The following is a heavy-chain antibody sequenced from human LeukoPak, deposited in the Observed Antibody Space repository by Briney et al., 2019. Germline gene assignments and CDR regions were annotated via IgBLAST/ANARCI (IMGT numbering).Heavy chain of an antibody. CDR3: ARGPSARFFGVAKGAFDI. Sequence: GGSLRLSCAASKFTFSSYGMHWVRQAPGKGLEWVAFIRYDGGNKYYADSVKGRFTISRDNSKNTLDLQMNSLRAEDTAVYYCARGPSARFFGVAKGAFDIWGQGTMVTVSS. V-gene: IGHV3-30*02. D-gene: IGHD3-3*01. CDR1: KFTFSSYG. J-gene: IGHJ3*02. CDR2: IRYDGGNK.